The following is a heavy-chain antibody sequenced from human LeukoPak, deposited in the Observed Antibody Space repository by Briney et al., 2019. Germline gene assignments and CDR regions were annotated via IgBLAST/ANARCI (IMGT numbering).Heavy chain of an antibody. D-gene: IGHD2-15*01. CDR2: ISSSSSYI. Sequence: GRSLRLSCAASGFTFSSYSMNWVRQAPGKGLEWVSSISSSSSYIYYADSVKGRFTISRDNAKNSLYLQMNSLRAEDTAVYYCARDYSLYYYYMDVWGKGTTVTVSS. CDR3: ARDYSLYYYYMDV. J-gene: IGHJ6*03. V-gene: IGHV3-21*01. CDR1: GFTFSSYS.